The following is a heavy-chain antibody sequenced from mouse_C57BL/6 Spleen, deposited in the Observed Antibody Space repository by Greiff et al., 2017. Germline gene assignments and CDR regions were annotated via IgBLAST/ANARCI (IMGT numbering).Heavy chain of an antibody. CDR2: IDPENGDT. CDR3: TRARSSGYAWFAY. D-gene: IGHD3-2*02. V-gene: IGHV14-4*01. Sequence: VQLQQSGAELVRPGASVKLSCTASGFNIKDDYMHWVKQRPEQGLEWIGWIDPENGDTEYASKFQGKATITADTSSNTAYLQLSSLTSEDTAVYYCTRARSSGYAWFAYWGQGTLVTVSA. CDR1: GFNIKDDY. J-gene: IGHJ3*01.